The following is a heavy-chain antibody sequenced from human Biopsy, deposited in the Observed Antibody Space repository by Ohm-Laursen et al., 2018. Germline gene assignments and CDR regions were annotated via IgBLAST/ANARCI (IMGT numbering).Heavy chain of an antibody. D-gene: IGHD1-1*01. V-gene: IGHV1-24*01. CDR3: AADINVWNVNY. CDR2: FAPENGKT. Sequence: ASVKVSCKVSGYAVTEFSMHWVRQAHGKGLEWMGGFAPENGKTIYAQKFQGRVTMTEDTSTDTAYMELSSLRSEDTAVYYCAADINVWNVNYWGQGTQVTVSS. CDR1: GYAVTEFS. J-gene: IGHJ4*02.